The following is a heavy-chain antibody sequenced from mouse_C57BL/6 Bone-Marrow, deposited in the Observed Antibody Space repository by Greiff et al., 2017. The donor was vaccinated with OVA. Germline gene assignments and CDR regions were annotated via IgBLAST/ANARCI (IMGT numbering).Heavy chain of an antibody. CDR2: INYDGSST. Sequence: EVKLVESEGGLVQPGSSMKLSCTASGFTFSDYYMAWVRQVPAKGLEWVANINYDGSSTYYLASLKSRFLISRDNAKNILYLQMSSLKTEETATEYCARGRGDYLDYWGQGTTLTVSS. CDR1: GFTFSDYY. V-gene: IGHV5-16*01. J-gene: IGHJ2*01. CDR3: ARGRGDYLDY.